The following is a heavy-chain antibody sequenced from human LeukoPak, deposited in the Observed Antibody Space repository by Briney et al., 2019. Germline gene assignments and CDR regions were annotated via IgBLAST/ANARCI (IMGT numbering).Heavy chain of an antibody. CDR1: GGSFSGYY. CDR2: INHSGST. D-gene: IGHD5-12*01. V-gene: IGHV4-34*01. CDR3: ARHFFKWADKRGYSGYPGNWFDP. J-gene: IGHJ5*02. Sequence: SETLSLTCAVYGGSFSGYYWSWIRQPPGKGLEWIGEINHSGSTNYNPSPKSRVTISVDTSKNQFSLKLSSVTAADTAVYYCARHFFKWADKRGYSGYPGNWFDPWGQGTLVTVSS.